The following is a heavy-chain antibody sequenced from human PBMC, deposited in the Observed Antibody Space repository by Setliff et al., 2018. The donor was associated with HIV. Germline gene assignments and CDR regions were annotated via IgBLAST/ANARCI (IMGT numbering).Heavy chain of an antibody. J-gene: IGHJ4*02. CDR1: GGALSAYY. Sequence: KSSETLSLTCAVYGGALSAYYWSWIRQSPGKGLEWIGEISHSGSTKYNPSLRSRVTISVDTSKNQFSLKLISVTAADTAVYYCAASGALTDWTYYWGQGALVTVSS. V-gene: IGHV4-34*01. CDR2: ISHSGST. CDR3: AASGALTDWTYY. D-gene: IGHD3-9*01.